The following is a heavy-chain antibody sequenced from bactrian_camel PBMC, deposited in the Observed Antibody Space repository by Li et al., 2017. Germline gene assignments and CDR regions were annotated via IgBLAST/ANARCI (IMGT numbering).Heavy chain of an antibody. CDR3: AADRSSGSDYGARPVERWWCDFGY. CDR1: GYDRNALC. V-gene: IGHV3S57*01. CDR2: IDSDGTP. J-gene: IGHJ6*01. D-gene: IGHD4*01. Sequence: VQLVESGGGSVEAGGSLRLSCVASGYDRNALCMGWLRQVPGKEREGVAAIDSDGTPTYATSAEGRFTISKDNAKNTLYLQMNSLKPEDTAMYYCAADRSSGSDYGARPVERWWCDFGYWGQGTQVTVS.